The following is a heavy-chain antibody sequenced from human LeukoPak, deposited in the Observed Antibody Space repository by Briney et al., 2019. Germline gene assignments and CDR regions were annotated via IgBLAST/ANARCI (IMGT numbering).Heavy chain of an antibody. J-gene: IGHJ6*02. CDR2: ISYDGSNK. D-gene: IGHD1-26*01. CDR3: AKNSGELLNPYYYGMDV. V-gene: IGHV3-30*18. Sequence: GGSLRLTCAASGFTFSSYAMSWVRQAPGKGLEWVAVISYDGSNKYYADSVKGRFTISRDNSKNTLYLQMNSLRAEDTAVYYCAKNSGELLNPYYYGMDVWGQGTTVTVSS. CDR1: GFTFSSYA.